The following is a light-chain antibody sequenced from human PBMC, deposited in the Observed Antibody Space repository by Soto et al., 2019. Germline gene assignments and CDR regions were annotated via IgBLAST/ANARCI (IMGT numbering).Light chain of an antibody. J-gene: IGLJ1*01. Sequence: QSVLTQPASVSGSPGQSITISCTGTSSDVGGYNYVSWYQQHPGKAPKLMIYDVSNRPSGVSNRFSGSKSGNTASLTISGLHAEDEADYYRSSYTSSSTLVFGTGTKLTVL. CDR2: DVS. CDR3: SSYTSSSTLV. CDR1: SSDVGGYNY. V-gene: IGLV2-14*01.